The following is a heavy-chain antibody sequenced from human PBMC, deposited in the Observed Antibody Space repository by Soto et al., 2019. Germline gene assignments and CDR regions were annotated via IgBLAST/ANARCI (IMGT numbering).Heavy chain of an antibody. CDR1: GFSLGRYG. Sequence: GESLKISCVGSGFSLGRYGIHWVRQAPGKGLEWVAWVSYDGRNRNYADSLKARLTISRDNSKDTAFLQMNSLGPDDTSVYYCAREYLDNGPDVWGQGTSVTGSS. CDR3: AREYLDNGPDV. J-gene: IGHJ6*02. V-gene: IGHV3-30*03. CDR2: VSYDGRNR.